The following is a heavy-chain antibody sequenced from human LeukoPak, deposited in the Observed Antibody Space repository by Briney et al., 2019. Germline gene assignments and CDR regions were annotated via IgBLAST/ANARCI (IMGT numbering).Heavy chain of an antibody. D-gene: IGHD2-15*01. V-gene: IGHV1-69*05. J-gene: IGHJ5*02. CDR2: IIPIFVTA. CDR1: GGTFSSYA. CDR3: ASETWAHDCSGGSCYSRYWFDP. Sequence: ASVKVSCKASGGTFSSYAITWVRQAPGQGLEWMGGIIPIFVTADYAQKFQGRVTITTDESTSTAYMELSSLRSEVTAVYYRASETWAHDCSGGSCYSRYWFDPWGQGTLVTVSS.